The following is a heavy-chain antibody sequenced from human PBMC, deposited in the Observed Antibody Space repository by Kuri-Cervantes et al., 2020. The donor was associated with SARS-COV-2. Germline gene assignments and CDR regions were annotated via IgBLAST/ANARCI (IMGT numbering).Heavy chain of an antibody. V-gene: IGHV3-21*01. CDR1: GFMFSSYT. CDR3: AKDMYSTSSKPLDY. CDR2: ISSSNYI. Sequence: GGSLRLSCSASGFMFSSYTMNWVRQAPGKGLEWVSSISSSNYIYYADSVKGRFTISRDNAKNSLYLQMNSLRAEDTAVYYCAKDMYSTSSKPLDYWGQGTLVTVSS. D-gene: IGHD6-6*01. J-gene: IGHJ4*02.